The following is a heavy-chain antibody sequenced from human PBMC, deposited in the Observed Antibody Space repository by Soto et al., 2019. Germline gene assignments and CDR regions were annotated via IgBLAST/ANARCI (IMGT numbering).Heavy chain of an antibody. Sequence: GGSLRLSCAASGFTVSSNYTSWVRQAPGKGLEWVSVIYSGGSTNYADSVKGRFTISRDISKNTVYFQMNSLRAEDAAVYYCARARSGNYFYYGLDVWGQGTTVTVSS. V-gene: IGHV3-53*01. CDR3: ARARSGNYFYYGLDV. CDR1: GFTVSSNY. J-gene: IGHJ6*02. CDR2: IYSGGST. D-gene: IGHD1-26*01.